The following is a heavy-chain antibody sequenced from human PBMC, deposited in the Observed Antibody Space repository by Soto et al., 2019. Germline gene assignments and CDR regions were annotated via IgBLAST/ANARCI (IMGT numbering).Heavy chain of an antibody. V-gene: IGHV3-7*03. CDR2: IRKDGGEK. Sequence: HPGGSLRLSCTASGFSISSYWMNWVRQAPGKGLEWVAIIRKDGGEKYYVDSVEGRFTISRDNAKNSLYLQMNSPRGEDTAVYYCAAGSGWLIDYWGRGTLVTVSS. CDR1: GFSISSYW. D-gene: IGHD6-19*01. CDR3: AAGSGWLIDY. J-gene: IGHJ4*02.